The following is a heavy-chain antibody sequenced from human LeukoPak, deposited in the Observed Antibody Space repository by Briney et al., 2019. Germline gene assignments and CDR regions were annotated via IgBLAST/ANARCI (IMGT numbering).Heavy chain of an antibody. J-gene: IGHJ4*02. CDR3: ARDPYYYDSSGYSHDY. Sequence: PGGSLRLSCAASGFTFSDYYMSWIRQAPGKGLEWVSYISSSGNTIYYADSLKGRFTISRDNAKNSLYLQMNSLRAEDTAVYYCARDPYYYDSSGYSHDYWGQGTPVTVSS. CDR2: ISSSGNTI. D-gene: IGHD3-22*01. CDR1: GFTFSDYY. V-gene: IGHV3-11*04.